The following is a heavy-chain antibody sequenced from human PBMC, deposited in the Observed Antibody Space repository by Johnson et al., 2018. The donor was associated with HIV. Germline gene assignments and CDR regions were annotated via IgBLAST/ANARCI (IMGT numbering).Heavy chain of an antibody. CDR3: VRDDYAFHI. CDR1: GFTFSSYA. Sequence: QMLLVESGGGVVQPGRSLRLSCAASGFTFSSYAMHWVRQAPGKGLEWVAVISYDGSNKYYADSVKGRFTISRDNAKNTLYLEMKSLRADDTAVYYCVRDDYAFHIWGQGTVVTVSS. J-gene: IGHJ3*02. V-gene: IGHV3-30*04. CDR2: ISYDGSNK. D-gene: IGHD2-21*02.